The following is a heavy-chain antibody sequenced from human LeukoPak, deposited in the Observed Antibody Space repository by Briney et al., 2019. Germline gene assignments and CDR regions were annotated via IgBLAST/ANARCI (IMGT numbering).Heavy chain of an antibody. Sequence: SETLSLTCAVYGGSFSGYYWTWIRQPPGKGLEWIGEIHYSGRINYNPSLKSRVTISADTSNNHYSLKMNSVTAADTAVYYCSRGTDAYKCGNSWGQGTLVTVSS. D-gene: IGHD5-24*01. V-gene: IGHV4-34*01. CDR2: IHYSGRI. CDR1: GGSFSGYY. CDR3: SRGTDAYKCGNS. J-gene: IGHJ4*02.